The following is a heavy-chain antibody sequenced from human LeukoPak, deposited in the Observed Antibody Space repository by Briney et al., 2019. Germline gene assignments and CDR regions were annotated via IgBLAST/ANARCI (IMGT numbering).Heavy chain of an antibody. V-gene: IGHV3-7*01. CDR1: GFTFSSYA. CDR2: INPDGSEK. J-gene: IGHJ4*02. D-gene: IGHD2-2*01. Sequence: GGSLRLSCAASGFTFSSYAMHWVRQAPGKGLEWVASINPDGSEKYYVDSVKGRFTISRDSAKNSLSLQMNSLRAEDTALYYCARAGFLITSTFRHWGQGTLVTVSS. CDR3: ARAGFLITSTFRH.